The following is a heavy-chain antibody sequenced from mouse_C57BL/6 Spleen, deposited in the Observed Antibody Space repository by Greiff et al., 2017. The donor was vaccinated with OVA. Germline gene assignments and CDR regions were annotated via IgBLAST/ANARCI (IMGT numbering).Heavy chain of an antibody. Sequence: EVQLQQSGPELVKPGASVKISCKASGYTFTDYYMNWVKQSPGRSLEWIGDINPNNGGTSYNQKFKGKATLTVDKSSSTAYMELSSLTSEDSAVYYCESGVYGSPLYWYFDVWGTGTTVTVSA. D-gene: IGHD1-1*01. V-gene: IGHV1-26*01. CDR2: INPNNGGT. J-gene: IGHJ1*03. CDR1: GYTFTDYY. CDR3: ESGVYGSPLYWYFDV.